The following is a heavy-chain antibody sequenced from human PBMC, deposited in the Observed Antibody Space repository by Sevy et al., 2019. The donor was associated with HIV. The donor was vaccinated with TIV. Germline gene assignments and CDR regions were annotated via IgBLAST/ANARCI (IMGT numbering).Heavy chain of an antibody. CDR1: GFTFSDYC. Sequence: GGSLRLSCAASGFTFSDYCMSWIRQAPGKGLEWVSYISSSGSTIYYADSVKGRFTISRDNAKNSLYLQMNSLRAEDTAVYYCAREWGTMVRGVISSDAFDIWGQGTMVTVSS. CDR2: ISSSGSTI. D-gene: IGHD3-10*01. V-gene: IGHV3-11*01. CDR3: AREWGTMVRGVISSDAFDI. J-gene: IGHJ3*02.